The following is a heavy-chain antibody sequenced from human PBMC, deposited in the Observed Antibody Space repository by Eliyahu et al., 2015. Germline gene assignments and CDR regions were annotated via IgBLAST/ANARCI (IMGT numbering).Heavy chain of an antibody. CDR1: AFTFXTXD. CDR2: IGTAGDT. Sequence: EVQLVESGGGLVQPGGSLRLSCAASAFTFXTXDMHWXRHATGKGLEWVSGIGTAGDTYYXGSVKGRFTISRENARNSLYLQMNSLRAGDTAVYYCARVYSGRYFYYGMDVWGQGTTVTVSS. J-gene: IGHJ6*02. V-gene: IGHV3-13*01. CDR3: ARVYSGRYFYYGMDV. D-gene: IGHD1-26*01.